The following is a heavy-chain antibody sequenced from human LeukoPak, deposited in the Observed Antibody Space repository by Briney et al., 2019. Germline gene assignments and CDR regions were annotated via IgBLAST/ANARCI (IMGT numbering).Heavy chain of an antibody. V-gene: IGHV4-30-4*01. Sequence: SQTLSLTCTVSGGSISSGDYYWSWIRQPPGKGLEWIGYIYYSGSTYYNPSLKSRVTISVDTSKNQFSLKLSSVTAADTAVYYCARGYDSSAYYPFNYWGQGTLVTVSS. CDR2: IYYSGST. CDR1: GGSISSGDYY. CDR3: ARGYDSSAYYPFNY. J-gene: IGHJ4*02. D-gene: IGHD3-22*01.